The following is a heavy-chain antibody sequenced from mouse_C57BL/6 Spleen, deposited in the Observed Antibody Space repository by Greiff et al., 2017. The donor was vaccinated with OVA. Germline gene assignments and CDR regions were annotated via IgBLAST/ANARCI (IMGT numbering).Heavy chain of an antibody. V-gene: IGHV1-61*01. Sequence: VQLQHPGAELVRPGSSVKLSCKASGYTFTSYWMDWVKQRPGQGLEWIGNIYPSDSETHYNQKFKDKATLTVDKSSSTAYMQLSSLTSEDSAVYYCARGGYDPAWFAYWGQGTLVTVSA. CDR1: GYTFTSYW. J-gene: IGHJ3*01. CDR3: ARGGYDPAWFAY. CDR2: IYPSDSET. D-gene: IGHD2-3*01.